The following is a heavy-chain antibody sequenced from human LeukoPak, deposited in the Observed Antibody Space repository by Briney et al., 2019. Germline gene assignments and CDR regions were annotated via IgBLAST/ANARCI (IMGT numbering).Heavy chain of an antibody. CDR2: ISAYNGNT. J-gene: IGHJ6*02. CDR1: GYTFTSYG. V-gene: IGHV1-18*01. Sequence: ASVKVSCKASGYTFTSYGISWVRQAPGQGLEWMGWISAYNGNTNYAQKLQGRVTMTTDTSTSTAYMELRNLRSDDTAVYYCARENYYYYYGMDVWGQGTMVTVSS. CDR3: ARENYYYYYGMDV.